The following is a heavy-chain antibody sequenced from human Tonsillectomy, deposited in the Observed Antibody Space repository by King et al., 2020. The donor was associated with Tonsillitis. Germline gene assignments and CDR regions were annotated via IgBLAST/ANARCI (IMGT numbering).Heavy chain of an antibody. CDR1: GGTFSSYA. CDR2: ITPIFGTA. Sequence: VQLVQSGAEVKKPGSSVKVSCKASGGTFSSYAISWVRQAPGQGLEWMGGITPIFGTANYARKFQGRVTITADESTNTAYMELSSLRSEDTAVYYCARIPTATPDHYYYGMDVWGQGTTVTVSS. D-gene: IGHD2-2*01. CDR3: ARIPTATPDHYYYGMDV. J-gene: IGHJ6*02. V-gene: IGHV1-69*01.